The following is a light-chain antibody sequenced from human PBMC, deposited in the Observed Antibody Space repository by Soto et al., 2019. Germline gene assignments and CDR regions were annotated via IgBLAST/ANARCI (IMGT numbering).Light chain of an antibody. J-gene: IGLJ1*01. V-gene: IGLV2-14*02. CDR2: EGS. CDR1: SSDVGTYNL. CDR3: CSYTSSRSYV. Sequence: QSALTQPASVSGSPGQSITISCTGSSSDVGTYNLVSWYQQHPGKAPKLMIYEGSKRPSGVSDRFSGSKSGTTASLTISGLQAEDEADYYCCSYTSSRSYVFGTGTKLTVL.